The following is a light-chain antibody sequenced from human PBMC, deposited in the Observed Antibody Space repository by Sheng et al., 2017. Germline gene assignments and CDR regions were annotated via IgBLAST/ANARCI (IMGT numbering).Light chain of an antibody. Sequence: QSALTQPPSASGSPGQSVTISCTGTSSDIGTYDYVSWYQQYPGKAPKLLIYDVNKRPSGVPDRFPGSKSGNTASLTVSGLQAEDEAVYYCSSYAGNNNLVFGGGTKLTVL. CDR3: SSYAGNNNLV. CDR1: SSDIGTYDY. J-gene: IGLJ2*01. V-gene: IGLV2-8*01. CDR2: DVN.